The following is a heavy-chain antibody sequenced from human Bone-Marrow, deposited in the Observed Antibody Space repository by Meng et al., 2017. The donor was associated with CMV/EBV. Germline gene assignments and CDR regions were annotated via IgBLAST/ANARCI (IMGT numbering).Heavy chain of an antibody. J-gene: IGHJ6*02. D-gene: IGHD1-26*01. CDR3: ARAIGSYYDYYYGMDV. V-gene: IGHV3-48*04. CDR2: ISSSGNTI. CDR1: GFTFSSYS. Sequence: GESLKISCAASGFTFSSYSMNWVRQAPGKGLEWVSSISSSGNTIYYADSVKGRFTISRDNAKNSLFLQMNSLRAEDTAVYCCARAIGSYYDYYYGMDVWGQGTTVTVSS.